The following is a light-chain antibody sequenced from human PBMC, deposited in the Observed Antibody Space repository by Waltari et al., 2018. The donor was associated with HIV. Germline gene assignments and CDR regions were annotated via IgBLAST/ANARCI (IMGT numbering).Light chain of an antibody. Sequence: QSVLTQPPSASGTPGQRVTISCSGSSPNIGRNTVTWYQQLPGTAPKLLIYNNYQRPSGVPDRFSGSKSGTSASLAISGLQSEDEADYYCAAWDDSLNGVVFGGGTKLTVL. J-gene: IGLJ2*01. CDR1: SPNIGRNT. CDR3: AAWDDSLNGVV. V-gene: IGLV1-44*01. CDR2: NNY.